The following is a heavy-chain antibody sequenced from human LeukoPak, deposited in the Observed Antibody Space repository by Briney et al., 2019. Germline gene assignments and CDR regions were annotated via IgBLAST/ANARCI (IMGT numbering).Heavy chain of an antibody. Sequence: SETLSLTCAVYGGSFSGYYWSWIRQPPGKGLEWIGEINHSGSTNYNPSLKSRVTISVDTSKNQFSLKLSSVTAADTAVYYCARGPVYCGGDCYQTLYYFDYWGQGTLVTVSS. D-gene: IGHD2-21*02. CDR1: GGSFSGYY. CDR3: ARGPVYCGGDCYQTLYYFDY. CDR2: INHSGST. V-gene: IGHV4-34*01. J-gene: IGHJ4*02.